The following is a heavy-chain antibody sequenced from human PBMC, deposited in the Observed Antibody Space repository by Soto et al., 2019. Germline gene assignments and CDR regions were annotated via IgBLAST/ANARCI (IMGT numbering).Heavy chain of an antibody. Sequence: SETLSLTCTVSGDSISSSFWSWIRQPAGKGMEWIGPVHTSRSTTYNPSLESPVTMEVDTSTSQFSLRLTPVTAADTAVYYCATEEAVASTGSLDPWGHGTLVTVSS. D-gene: IGHD6-19*01. CDR1: GDSISSSF. CDR3: ATEEAVASTGSLDP. J-gene: IGHJ5*02. V-gene: IGHV4-4*07. CDR2: VHTSRST.